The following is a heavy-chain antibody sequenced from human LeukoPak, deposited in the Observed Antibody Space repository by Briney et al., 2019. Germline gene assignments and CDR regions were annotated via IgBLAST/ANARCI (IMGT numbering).Heavy chain of an antibody. V-gene: IGHV4-34*01. J-gene: IGHJ4*02. CDR1: GGSFSGYY. Sequence: SETPSLTCAVYGGSFSGYYWSWIRQPPGKGLEWIGEINHSGSTNYNPSLKSRVTISVDTSKNQFSLKLSSVTAADTAVYYCARGQWFGELLQWGQGTLVTVSS. D-gene: IGHD3-10*01. CDR3: ARGQWFGELLQ. CDR2: INHSGST.